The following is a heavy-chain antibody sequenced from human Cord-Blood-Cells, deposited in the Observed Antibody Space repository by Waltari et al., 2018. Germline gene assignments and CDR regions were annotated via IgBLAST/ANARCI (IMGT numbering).Heavy chain of an antibody. J-gene: IGHJ4*02. CDR1: GFTFSRYA. Sequence: EVQLLEPGGGLVQPGGSRRPSCAASGFTFSRYAMRWVRQAPGKGLEWVSAISGSGGSTYYADSVKGRFTISRDNSKNTLYLQMNSLRAEDTAVYYCAKDHLAGDDYWGQGTLVTVSS. V-gene: IGHV3-23*01. D-gene: IGHD6-19*01. CDR2: ISGSGGST. CDR3: AKDHLAGDDY.